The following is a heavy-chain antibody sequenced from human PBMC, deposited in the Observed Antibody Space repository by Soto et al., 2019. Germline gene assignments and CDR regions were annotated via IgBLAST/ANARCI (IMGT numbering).Heavy chain of an antibody. V-gene: IGHV1-69*01. CDR3: ARGVGDIVVVVAAPNYYSYGMDV. D-gene: IGHD2-15*01. Sequence: QVQLVQSGAEVKKPGYSVKVSCKSSGGTFSSYAISWVRQAPGQGLEWMGGIIPIFGTANYVQKFQGRVTITAAESMSTAYMELRRLRSEDTAVYYCARGVGDIVVVVAAPNYYSYGMDVWGQGPTVTVSS. CDR1: GGTFSSYA. J-gene: IGHJ6*02. CDR2: IIPIFGTA.